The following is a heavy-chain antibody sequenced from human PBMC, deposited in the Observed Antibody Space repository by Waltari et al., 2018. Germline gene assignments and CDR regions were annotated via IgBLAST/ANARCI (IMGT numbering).Heavy chain of an antibody. CDR3: AKVEGGIVTRYYALDI. V-gene: IGHV3-23*01. D-gene: IGHD3-16*02. CDR1: GFTFGNSA. J-gene: IGHJ3*02. Sequence: EVQLLESGGGLVQPGGSLRLSCAAYGFTFGNSALSWVRQAPGNGLVWISGISGSSSSTYYADSVKGRFTISRDNSKNTLYLQMNSLRVEDTAVYFCAKVEGGIVTRYYALDIWGQGTMVTVSS. CDR2: ISGSSSST.